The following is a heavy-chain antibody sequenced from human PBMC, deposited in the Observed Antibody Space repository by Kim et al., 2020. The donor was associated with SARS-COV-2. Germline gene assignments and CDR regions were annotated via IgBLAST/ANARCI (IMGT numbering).Heavy chain of an antibody. D-gene: IGHD5-12*01. J-gene: IGHJ6*04. V-gene: IGHV3-23*01. CDR3: AKVPSNRLATRESYYGVDV. CDR1: GFTFSSYA. CDR2: ISTSGGHT. Sequence: GGSLRLSCAASGFTFSSYAMHWVRQAPGKGLEWVSIISTSGGHTYYADSVVDRFTISRDNSKNTLYLQMNSLRAEDTAVYYCAKVPSNRLATRESYYGVDVWGKGTTVTVSS.